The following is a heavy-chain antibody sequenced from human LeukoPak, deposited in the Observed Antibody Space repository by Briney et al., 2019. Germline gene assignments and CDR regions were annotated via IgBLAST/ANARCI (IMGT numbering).Heavy chain of an antibody. CDR1: GFTFSNAW. J-gene: IGHJ3*02. CDR3: TTVPPPCGYACDM. CDR2: IKSKPDGATT. Sequence: GGSLRLSCAASGFTFSNAWMIWVRQAPGKGLEWVGRIKSKPDGATTDYAAPVKGRFTISRDDSKNTLFLQMNSLKTDDTAVYYCTTVPPPCGYACDMWGQGTMVTVSS. V-gene: IGHV3-15*01.